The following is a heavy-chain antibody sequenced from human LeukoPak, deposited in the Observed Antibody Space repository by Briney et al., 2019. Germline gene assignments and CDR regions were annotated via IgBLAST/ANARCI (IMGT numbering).Heavy chain of an antibody. CDR2: IYYSGST. D-gene: IGHD1-26*01. J-gene: IGHJ4*02. V-gene: IGHV4-59*11. CDR3: ARDNSGSYYFDF. CDR1: GGSIRSHY. Sequence: SETLSLTCTVSGGSIRSHYWSWIRQPPGKGLEWIGYIYYSGSTNYNPSLKSRVTISVDTSKNQFSLKLSSVTAADTAVYYCARDNSGSYYFDFWGQGTLVTVSS.